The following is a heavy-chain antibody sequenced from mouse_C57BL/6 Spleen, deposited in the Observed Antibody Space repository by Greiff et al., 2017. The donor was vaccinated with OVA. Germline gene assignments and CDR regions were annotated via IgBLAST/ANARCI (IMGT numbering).Heavy chain of an antibody. CDR3: AKEYYDPYYAMDY. CDR1: GFTLSDYG. V-gene: IGHV5-17*01. D-gene: IGHD2-4*01. Sequence: EVMLVESGGGLVKPGGSLKLSCAASGFTLSDYGMHWVRQAPEKGLEWVAYISSGSSTIYYAYTVKGRFTISRDNAKNTLFLQMTSLRSENTAMYYCAKEYYDPYYAMDYWGQGTSVTVSS. CDR2: ISSGSSTI. J-gene: IGHJ4*01.